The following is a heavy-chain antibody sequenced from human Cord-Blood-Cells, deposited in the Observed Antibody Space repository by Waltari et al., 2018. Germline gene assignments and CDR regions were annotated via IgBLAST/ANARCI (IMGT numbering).Heavy chain of an antibody. CDR3: ARESGGGGDCYDY. D-gene: IGHD2-21*01. Sequence: AASGFTFSSYWMSWVRQAPGKGLEWVANIKQDGSEKYYVDSEKGRFTISRYNAKNSLYLQMNSLRAEYTAVYYCARESGGGGDCYDYWGQGTLVTVSS. CDR2: IKQDGSEK. CDR1: GFTFSSYW. J-gene: IGHJ4*02. V-gene: IGHV3-7*01.